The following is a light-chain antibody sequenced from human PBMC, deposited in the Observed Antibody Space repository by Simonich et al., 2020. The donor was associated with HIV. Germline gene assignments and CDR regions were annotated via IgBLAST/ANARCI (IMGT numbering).Light chain of an antibody. CDR1: QSVSSSY. CDR2: AIS. V-gene: IGKV3-15*01. J-gene: IGKJ3*01. Sequence: EIVLTQSPGTLSLSPGERATLSCRASQSVSSSYLAWYQQKPGLAPRLLLYAISTSATDIPARFSGRGSGTEFTLTISSMQSEDFAVYYCQQYDNWPLTFGPGTKVDIK. CDR3: QQYDNWPLT.